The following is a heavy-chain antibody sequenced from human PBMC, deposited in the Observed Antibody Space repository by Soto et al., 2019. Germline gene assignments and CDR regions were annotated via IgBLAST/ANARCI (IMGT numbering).Heavy chain of an antibody. CDR2: IIGAGAP. D-gene: IGHD1-26*01. V-gene: IGHV3-23*01. Sequence: EVQLLESGGGLVQPGGSLRLSCAASGFTLSIYAMNWVRQAPGKGLEWVAGIIGAGAPYYADPVKGRFTISRDNSKNTLYLQINSLRDEDTALYFCAKDVTPDSRWDIDYWGQGTLVTVSS. CDR3: AKDVTPDSRWDIDY. CDR1: GFTLSIYA. J-gene: IGHJ4*02.